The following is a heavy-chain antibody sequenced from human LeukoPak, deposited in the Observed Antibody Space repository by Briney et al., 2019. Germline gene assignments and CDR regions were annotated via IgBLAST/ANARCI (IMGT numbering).Heavy chain of an antibody. CDR1: GFTFDDYG. J-gene: IGHJ4*02. CDR3: ANDMAAYYYASGNIDY. CDR2: ISWDGGST. V-gene: IGHV3-43D*03. Sequence: GGSLRLSCAASGFTFDDYGLSWVRQVPGKGLEWVSLISWDGGSTYYADSVKGRFTISRDNSKNSLYLQMNSLRAEDTALYYCANDMAAYYYASGNIDYWGQGTLVTVSS. D-gene: IGHD3-10*01.